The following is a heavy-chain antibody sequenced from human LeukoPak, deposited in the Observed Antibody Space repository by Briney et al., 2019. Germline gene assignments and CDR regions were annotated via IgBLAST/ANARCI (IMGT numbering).Heavy chain of an antibody. CDR2: VNPDTGNT. J-gene: IGHJ3*02. CDR1: GYSFTTFH. CDR3: ARGRHYYDSSDYYYEGDAFDI. V-gene: IGHV1-8*03. D-gene: IGHD3-22*01. Sequence: ASVKVSCKAAGYSFTTFHINWVRQAPGQGPEWMGWVNPDTGNTGFAQKFQGRVTITQNSSVTTVYMELTSLTSEDTAVYYCARGRHYYDSSDYYYEGDAFDIWGQGTMVTVSS.